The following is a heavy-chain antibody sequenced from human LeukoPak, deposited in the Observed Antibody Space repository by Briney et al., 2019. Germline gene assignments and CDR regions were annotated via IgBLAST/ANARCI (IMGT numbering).Heavy chain of an antibody. CDR1: GGSISSNY. V-gene: IGHV4-59*01. Sequence: SETLSLTCTVSGGSISSNYWSWIRQPPGKGLEWIGYIYYSGSTNYNPSLKSRGTISVDTSKNQFSLKLSSVTAADTAVYYCARWITVTIVGSYYFDYWGQGTLVTVSS. J-gene: IGHJ4*02. D-gene: IGHD4-17*01. CDR2: IYYSGST. CDR3: ARWITVTIVGSYYFDY.